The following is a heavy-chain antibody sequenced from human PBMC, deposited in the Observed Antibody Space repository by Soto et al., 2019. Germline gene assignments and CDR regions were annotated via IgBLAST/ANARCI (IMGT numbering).Heavy chain of an antibody. V-gene: IGHV1-18*01. CDR2: ISPNNGDT. J-gene: IGHJ4*02. CDR3: APRQGTINSFGVVTEDDY. Sequence: QVQLVQSGAEMKKPGASVKVSCKASGYIFSNYEISWVRQAPGQGLEWMGLISPNNGDTNYAQKLQRRVTITTDTSTITAYMEMRGLKSDDTATYYCAPRQGTINSFGVVTEDDYWGQGTMVTVSS. CDR1: GYIFSNYE. D-gene: IGHD3-3*01.